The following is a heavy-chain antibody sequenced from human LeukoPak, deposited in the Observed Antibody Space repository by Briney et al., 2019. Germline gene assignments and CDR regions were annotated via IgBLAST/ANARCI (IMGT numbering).Heavy chain of an antibody. CDR1: GGSISSYY. J-gene: IGHJ3*02. V-gene: IGHV4-59*01. CDR2: IYYSGST. CDR3: ARGRSDYYDSSGYYNAFDI. D-gene: IGHD3-22*01. Sequence: PSETLSLTCTVSGGSISSYYWSWIRQPPGKGLEWIGYIYYSGSTNYNPSLKSRVTISVDTSKNQFSLKLSSVTAADTAVYYCARGRSDYYDSSGYYNAFDIWGQGTMVTVSS.